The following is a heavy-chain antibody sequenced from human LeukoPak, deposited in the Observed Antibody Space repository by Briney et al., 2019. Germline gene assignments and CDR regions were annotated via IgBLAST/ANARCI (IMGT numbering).Heavy chain of an antibody. J-gene: IGHJ4*02. CDR1: GDSISTTTYF. CDR3: ARLHSTSGPFDF. Sequence: SETLSLTCTVSGDSISTTTYFWGWIRQPPGKGLEWIGTIYFSGSTYYNASLRGRVTISVDTSNNQFSPKLNSVTATDTAVYYCARLHSTSGPFDFWGQGTLVTVSS. CDR2: IYFSGST. V-gene: IGHV4-39*01. D-gene: IGHD6-6*01.